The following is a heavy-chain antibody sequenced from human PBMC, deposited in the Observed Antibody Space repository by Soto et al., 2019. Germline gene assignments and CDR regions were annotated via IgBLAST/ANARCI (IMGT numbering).Heavy chain of an antibody. CDR3: ANYNYYDASGPS. CDR2: ISGSGGNT. V-gene: IGHV3-23*01. D-gene: IGHD3-22*01. CDR1: GFTFSSYA. Sequence: PGGSLRLSCAASGFTFSSYAMSWVRQAPGKGLEWVSAISGSGGNTYYADSVKGRFTISKDNSKNTLYLQMNSPRAEDTAVYYCANYNYYDASGPSWGQGTLVTVSS. J-gene: IGHJ5*02.